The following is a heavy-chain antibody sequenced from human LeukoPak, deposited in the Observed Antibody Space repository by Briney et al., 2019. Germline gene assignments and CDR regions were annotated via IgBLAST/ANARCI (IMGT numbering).Heavy chain of an antibody. CDR1: GFTFSSYA. CDR2: ISGSGGTT. D-gene: IGHD2-2*01. CDR3: AKAVGYCSSTSCYVFDY. Sequence: PGGSLRLSCAASGFTFSSYAMSWVRQAPGKGLEWVSVISGSGGTTYYADSVKGRFTISRDNSKNTLYLQINSLRVEDTAVHYCAKAVGYCSSTSCYVFDYWGQGTLVTVSS. J-gene: IGHJ4*02. V-gene: IGHV3-23*01.